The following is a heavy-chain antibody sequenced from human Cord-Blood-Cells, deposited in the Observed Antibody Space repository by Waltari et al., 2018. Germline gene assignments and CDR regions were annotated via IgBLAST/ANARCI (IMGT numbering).Heavy chain of an antibody. CDR2: IYYSGCT. J-gene: IGHJ3*02. Sequence: QVQLQESGPGLVKPSETLSLTCTVSGGSISSYYWSWIRQPPGQGLEWIGYIYYSGCTNYNPSLKSRVTISVDTSKNKFSLKLSSVTAADTAVYYCARHRYDYVWGSYRDAFDIWGQGTMVTVSS. D-gene: IGHD3-16*02. CDR3: ARHRYDYVWGSYRDAFDI. V-gene: IGHV4-59*01. CDR1: GGSISSYY.